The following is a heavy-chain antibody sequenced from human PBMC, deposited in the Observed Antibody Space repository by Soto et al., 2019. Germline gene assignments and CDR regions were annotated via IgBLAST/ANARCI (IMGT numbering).Heavy chain of an antibody. Sequence: PVGSLRLSCAASGFTFSSYAMSWVRQAPGKGLEWVSAISGSGGSTYYADSVKGRFTISRDNSKNTLYLQMNSLRAEDTAVYYCAKDLGSEGLLDYWGQGTLVTVSS. CDR2: ISGSGGST. D-gene: IGHD3-3*01. CDR1: GFTFSSYA. V-gene: IGHV3-23*01. J-gene: IGHJ4*02. CDR3: AKDLGSEGLLDY.